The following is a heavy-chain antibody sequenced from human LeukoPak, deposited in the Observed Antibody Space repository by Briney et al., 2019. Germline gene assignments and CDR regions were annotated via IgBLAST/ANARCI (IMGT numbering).Heavy chain of an antibody. CDR2: IYYSGST. CDR1: GGSISSGSYY. CDR3: AKSGGYGLIDY. D-gene: IGHD1-26*01. Sequence: SETLSLTCTVAGGSISSGSYYWGWIRQPPGKGLEWIGNIYYSGSTYYNESLESRVTISIDTSKNQFSLKLNSVTAAGTAMYYCAKSGGYGLIDYWGQGTLVTVSS. J-gene: IGHJ4*02. V-gene: IGHV4-39*01.